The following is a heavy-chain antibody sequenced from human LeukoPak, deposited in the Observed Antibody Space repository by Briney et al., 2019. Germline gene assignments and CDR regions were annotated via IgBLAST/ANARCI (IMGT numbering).Heavy chain of an antibody. CDR3: AKDVALYCGGDCYHDY. CDR1: GFTFSSYG. Sequence: GGSLRLSCAASGFTFSSYGMHWVRQAPGKGLEWVAVISYDGSNKYYADSLKGRFTISRDNSKNTLYLQMNSLRAEDTAVYYCAKDVALYCGGDCYHDYWGQGTLVTVSS. J-gene: IGHJ4*02. V-gene: IGHV3-30*18. D-gene: IGHD2-21*02. CDR2: ISYDGSNK.